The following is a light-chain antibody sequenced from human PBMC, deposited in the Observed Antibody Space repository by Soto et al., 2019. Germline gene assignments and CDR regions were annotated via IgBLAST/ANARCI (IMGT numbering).Light chain of an antibody. J-gene: IGLJ2*01. V-gene: IGLV1-40*01. Sequence: QSVLTQPPSVSGAPGQRVTISCTGSSSNIGAGYDVHWYQQLPGTAPKLLIYGNSNRPSGVPDRFSGSKSGTSASLAITGLQAEDEADFYCGTWDSSLSVGLFGGGTKLTVL. CDR1: SSNIGAGYD. CDR3: GTWDSSLSVGL. CDR2: GNS.